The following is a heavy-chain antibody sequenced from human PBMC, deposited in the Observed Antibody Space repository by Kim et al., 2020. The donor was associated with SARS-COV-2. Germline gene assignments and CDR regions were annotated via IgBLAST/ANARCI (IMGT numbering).Heavy chain of an antibody. Sequence: ADSVKGRFTISRDNSKNKLYLQVNSLTAEDTAIYYCAARSGYSTGWLMIYWGQGTLVTVSS. D-gene: IGHD6-19*01. CDR3: AARSGYSTGWLMIY. J-gene: IGHJ4*02. V-gene: IGHV3-23*01.